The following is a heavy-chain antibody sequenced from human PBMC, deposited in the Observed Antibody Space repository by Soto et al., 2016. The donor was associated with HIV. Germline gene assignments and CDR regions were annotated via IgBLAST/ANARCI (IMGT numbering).Heavy chain of an antibody. D-gene: IGHD3-22*01. V-gene: IGHV4-61*01. CDR2: IDYSGST. CDR3: ARDRYYDSSHWFDP. J-gene: IGHJ5*02. Sequence: QVQLQESGPGLVKPSETLSLMCTVSGGSVSSRSYYWSWIRQPPGKGLEWIGYIDYSGSTRYNPSLKSRVTISVDTSKNQFSLKLNSVTAADTAVYYCARDRYYDSSHWFDPWGQGTQVTVSS. CDR1: GGSVSSRSYY.